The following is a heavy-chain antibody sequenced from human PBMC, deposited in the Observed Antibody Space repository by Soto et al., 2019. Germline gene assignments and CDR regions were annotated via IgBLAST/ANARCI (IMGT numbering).Heavy chain of an antibody. Sequence: SETLSLTCSVSGGSMDRYYWNWIRQPPGKGLEWIGCVYYSGSANYNPSLKSRLTISVDTSKNQFSLKLTSVTASDTALYYCARAAGEGSPHNLFDPWGQGTLVIVSS. CDR1: GGSMDRYY. CDR3: ARAAGEGSPHNLFDP. CDR2: VYYSGSA. J-gene: IGHJ5*02. V-gene: IGHV4-59*01.